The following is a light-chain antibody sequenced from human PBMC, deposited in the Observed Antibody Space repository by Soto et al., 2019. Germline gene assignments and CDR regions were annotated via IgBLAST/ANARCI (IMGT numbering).Light chain of an antibody. V-gene: IGKV1-5*01. CDR1: QSISSW. CDR3: QQYNSLRT. CDR2: DAS. Sequence: DIQMNQSPSTLSAAVGDRVTITCRASQSISSWLAWYQQKPGKAPKLLIYDASSLESGVPSMFSGSGSGTEFTLTISSLQPDDFAPYYCQQYNSLRTFGRGTKVEIK. J-gene: IGKJ1*01.